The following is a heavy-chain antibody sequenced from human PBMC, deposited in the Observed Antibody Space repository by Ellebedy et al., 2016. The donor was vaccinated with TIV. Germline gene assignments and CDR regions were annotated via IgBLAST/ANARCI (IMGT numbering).Heavy chain of an antibody. CDR1: GFTFSHYA. V-gene: IGHV3-30-3*01. Sequence: GGSLRLSCVASGFTFSHYAMHWVRQAPGKGLEWVAVVSYDGSNSHYADSVKGRFTISRDNAKHSLYLEMSSLRVEDTAVYYCARLADLWFGEIFDWGQGTLVTVSS. D-gene: IGHD3-10*01. CDR3: ARLADLWFGEIFD. J-gene: IGHJ4*02. CDR2: VSYDGSNS.